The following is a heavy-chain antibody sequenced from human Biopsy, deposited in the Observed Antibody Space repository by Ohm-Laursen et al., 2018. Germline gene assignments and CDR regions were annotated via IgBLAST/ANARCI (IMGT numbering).Heavy chain of an antibody. D-gene: IGHD4-11*01. CDR2: ISYDGSGE. CDR1: GFTFTSYA. J-gene: IGHJ2*01. CDR3: ARDGKRWDYSTYFSWHFDL. V-gene: IGHV3-30*03. Sequence: SLRLSCAASGFTFTSYAMHWVRQAPGKGLEWVTVISYDGSGEYYADSLQGRFIISRDNPRNTVDLQMNSLRAEDTAVYFCARDGKRWDYSTYFSWHFDLWGRGTLVTVSS.